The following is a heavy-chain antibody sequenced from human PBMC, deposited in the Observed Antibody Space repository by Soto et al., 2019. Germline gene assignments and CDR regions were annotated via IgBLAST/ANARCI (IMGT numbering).Heavy chain of an antibody. Sequence: SETLSLTCSVSSDSMNSGGYYWSWIRQHPGKGLEWIGYIYSNGDTYYNPSLKSRVTISVDASKNQFSLNLTSVTAADTAVYYCARRGGSSSGYYYYAMDVWGQGTTVTVSS. J-gene: IGHJ6*02. V-gene: IGHV4-31*03. D-gene: IGHD6-6*01. CDR3: ARRGGSSSGYYYYAMDV. CDR1: SDSMNSGGYY. CDR2: IYSNGDT.